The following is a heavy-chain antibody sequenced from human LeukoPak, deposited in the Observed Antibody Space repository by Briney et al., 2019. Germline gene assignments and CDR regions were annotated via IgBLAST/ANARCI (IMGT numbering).Heavy chain of an antibody. CDR2: ISYIGST. V-gene: IGHV4-59*11. J-gene: IGHJ3*02. D-gene: IGHD4-17*01. Sequence: PSETLSLTCAVSADSFSSHYWTWIRQPPGKGLEWIGYISYIGSTNYNPSLKSRVTISIDTSKNQFSLKLTSVTAADTAVYYCARDLVTVTKGFDIWGQATMFSVSS. CDR3: ARDLVTVTKGFDI. CDR1: ADSFSSHY.